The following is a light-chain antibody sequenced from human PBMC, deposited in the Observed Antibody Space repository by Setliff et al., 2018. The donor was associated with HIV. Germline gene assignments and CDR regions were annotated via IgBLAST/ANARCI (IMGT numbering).Light chain of an antibody. CDR2: EVS. J-gene: IGLJ2*01. CDR1: SSDVGNYNL. Sequence: QSALTQPASVSGSPGQSITISRTGTSSDVGNYNLVSWYQQHPGKAPKFIIYEVSKRPSGVSHRFSGSKSGNTASLTISGLQAEDEADYYCCSYAGSRIVVFGGGTKVTVL. V-gene: IGLV2-23*02. CDR3: CSYAGSRIVV.